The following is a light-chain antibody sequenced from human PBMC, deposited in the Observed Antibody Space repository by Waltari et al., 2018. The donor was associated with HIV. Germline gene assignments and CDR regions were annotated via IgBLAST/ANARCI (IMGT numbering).Light chain of an antibody. CDR1: SNDVGGYYY. CDR2: DGI. Sequence: QSALTQPRSVSGSPGQSVTVSCTGTSNDVGGYYYVSWYQQHPGQAPKFIIFDGIARPSGIPDLLSGSKSGNTASLTISGLQAEDEADYYCCSYTGSKIGVFGTGTQVTVL. V-gene: IGLV2-11*01. J-gene: IGLJ1*01. CDR3: CSYTGSKIGV.